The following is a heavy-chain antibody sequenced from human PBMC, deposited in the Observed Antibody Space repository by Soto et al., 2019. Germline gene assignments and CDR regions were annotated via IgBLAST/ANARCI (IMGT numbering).Heavy chain of an antibody. CDR3: ARRGGSSSGYYYYAFDV. CDR2: IYSNGDT. CDR1: SDSMNSGGYY. J-gene: IGHJ6*02. Sequence: PSETLSLTCSVSSDSMNSGGYYWSWIRHHPGKGLEWIGYIYSNGDTYYNPSLKSRVTISVDTSKNQFSLNLTSVTGADTAVYYCARRGGSSSGYYYYAFDVWGQGTKVTVSS. D-gene: IGHD6-6*01. V-gene: IGHV4-31*03.